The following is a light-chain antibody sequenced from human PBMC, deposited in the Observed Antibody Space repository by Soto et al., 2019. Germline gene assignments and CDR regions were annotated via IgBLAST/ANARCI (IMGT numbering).Light chain of an antibody. V-gene: IGLV1-47*01. Sequence: QSVLTQPPSASRTPGQTVTISCSGSRSNIGSNSIYWPQQLPGAAPKLLSFGNDQRPSGVPDRFSGAESGTAASLAISGRRSEDEGDYYCAVWEDSLSGVVFGGGTKLTAL. J-gene: IGLJ3*02. CDR2: GND. CDR3: AVWEDSLSGVV. CDR1: RSNIGSNS.